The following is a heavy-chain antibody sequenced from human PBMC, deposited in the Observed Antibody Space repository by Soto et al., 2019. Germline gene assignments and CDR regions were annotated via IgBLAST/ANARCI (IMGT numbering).Heavy chain of an antibody. V-gene: IGHV4-59*08. CDR1: GGSISSYY. Sequence: PSETLSLTCTVSGGSISSYYWSWILQPPGKGLEWIGYVHDSWGSHYNPSLKSRVAISLDTSKSQFSLKLTSVTATDTAVYYCVRKGFGALDGLVDVWGQGTTVTV. CDR2: VHDSWGS. CDR3: VRKGFGALDGLVDV. D-gene: IGHD3-10*01. J-gene: IGHJ3*01.